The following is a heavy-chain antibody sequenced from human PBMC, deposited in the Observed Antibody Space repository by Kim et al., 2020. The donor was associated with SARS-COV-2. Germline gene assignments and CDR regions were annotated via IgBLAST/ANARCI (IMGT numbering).Heavy chain of an antibody. CDR3: ARGPYDFWTGYGHYYYFGMDF. Sequence: ASVKVSCKASGYSFTAHFIHWVRQAPGQGLEWMGWINPNSGDTKYAQKFQGRITMTRDTSITTAYMELRSLKSDETAVYYCARGPYDFWTGYGHYYYFGMDFWGQGTTVTVAS. D-gene: IGHD3-3*01. CDR2: INPNSGDT. CDR1: GYSFTAHF. J-gene: IGHJ6*02. V-gene: IGHV1-2*02.